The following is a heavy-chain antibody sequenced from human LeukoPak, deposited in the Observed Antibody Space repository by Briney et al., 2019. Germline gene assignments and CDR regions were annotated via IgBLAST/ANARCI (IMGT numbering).Heavy chain of an antibody. CDR2: ISGSGGST. CDR3: AKGAARGYSGYDPYFDY. J-gene: IGHJ4*02. D-gene: IGHD5-12*01. Sequence: GGSLRLSCAASGFTFSSYAMSWVRQAPGKGLEWVSAISGSGGSTYYADSVKGRFTISRDNSKNTSYLQMNSLRAEDTAVYYCAKGAARGYSGYDPYFDYWGQGTLVTVSS. V-gene: IGHV3-23*01. CDR1: GFTFSSYA.